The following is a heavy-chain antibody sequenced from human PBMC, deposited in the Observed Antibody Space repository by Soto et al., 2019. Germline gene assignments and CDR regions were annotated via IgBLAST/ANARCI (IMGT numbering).Heavy chain of an antibody. CDR1: GFTFSSYS. Sequence: PGGSLRLSCAASGFTFSSYSMNWVRQAPGKGLEWVSSISSSSSYIYYADSVKGRFTISRDNAKNSLYLRMNSLRAEDTAVYYCARDQLKWGARYYFDYWGQGTLVTVSS. V-gene: IGHV3-21*01. CDR3: ARDQLKWGARYYFDY. D-gene: IGHD2-15*01. J-gene: IGHJ4*02. CDR2: ISSSSSYI.